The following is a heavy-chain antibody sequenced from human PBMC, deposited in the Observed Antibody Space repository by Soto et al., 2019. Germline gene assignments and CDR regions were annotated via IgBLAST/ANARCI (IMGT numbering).Heavy chain of an antibody. J-gene: IGHJ5*02. CDR3: AKRGLGYCSTTSCRGRWFDP. D-gene: IGHD2-2*01. V-gene: IGHV3-23*01. CDR2: ISGSGDST. Sequence: EVQLLESGGGLVQPGGSLRLSCAASGFTFSNYAMSWVRQAPGKGLEWVSAISGSGDSTYYADSEKGRFTISRDNSKNTLYLQMNSLRAEDTAVYYCAKRGLGYCSTTSCRGRWFDPWGQGTLVTVSS. CDR1: GFTFSNYA.